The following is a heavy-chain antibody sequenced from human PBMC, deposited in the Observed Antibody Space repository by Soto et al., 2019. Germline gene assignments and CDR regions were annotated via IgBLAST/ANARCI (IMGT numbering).Heavy chain of an antibody. D-gene: IGHD3-9*01. CDR1: GFTFTSSA. V-gene: IGHV1-58*02. CDR2: IVVGSGNT. CDR3: AATLYDYDILTGYFAFDI. J-gene: IGHJ3*02. Sequence: SVKVSCKASGFTFTSSAMQWVRQARGQRLEWIGWIVVGSGNTNYAQKFQERVTITRDMSTSTAYMELSSLRSEDTAVYYCAATLYDYDILTGYFAFDIWGQGTMVTVSS.